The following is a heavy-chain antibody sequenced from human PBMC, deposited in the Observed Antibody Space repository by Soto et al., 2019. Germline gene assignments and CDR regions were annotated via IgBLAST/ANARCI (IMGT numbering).Heavy chain of an antibody. J-gene: IGHJ4*02. D-gene: IGHD3-22*01. CDR1: GFTFSSYA. V-gene: IGHV3-23*01. Sequence: GGSLRLSCAASGFTFSSYAMSWVRQAPGKGLEWVSAISGSGGSTYYADSVKGRFTISRDNSKNTLYLQMNSLRAEDTAVYYCAKDLNYYDSSGLYDYWGQGTLVTVSS. CDR2: ISGSGGST. CDR3: AKDLNYYDSSGLYDY.